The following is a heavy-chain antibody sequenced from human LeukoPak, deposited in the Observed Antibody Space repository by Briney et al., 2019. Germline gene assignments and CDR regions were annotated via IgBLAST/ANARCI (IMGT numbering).Heavy chain of an antibody. CDR3: ATSYSSGWYYFDY. D-gene: IGHD6-19*01. Sequence: GGSLRLSCAASGFTFSSYEMNWVRQAPGKGLEWVSYISSSGSTIYYADSVKGRFTTSRDNAKNSLYLQMNSLRAEDTAVYYCATSYSSGWYYFDYWGQGTLVTVSS. CDR1: GFTFSSYE. J-gene: IGHJ4*02. CDR2: ISSSGSTI. V-gene: IGHV3-48*03.